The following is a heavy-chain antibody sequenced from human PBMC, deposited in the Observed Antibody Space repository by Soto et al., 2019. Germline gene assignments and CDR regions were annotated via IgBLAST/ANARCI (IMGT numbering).Heavy chain of an antibody. Sequence: SETLSLTCTVSGGSISSYYWSWIRQPPGKGLEWIGYIYYSGSTNYNPSLKSRVTISVDTSKNQFSLKLSSVTAADTAVYYCARGAVANYYYYYYMDVWGKGTTVTVSS. CDR1: GGSISSYY. D-gene: IGHD6-19*01. CDR3: ARGAVANYYYYYYMDV. CDR2: IYYSGST. J-gene: IGHJ6*03. V-gene: IGHV4-59*01.